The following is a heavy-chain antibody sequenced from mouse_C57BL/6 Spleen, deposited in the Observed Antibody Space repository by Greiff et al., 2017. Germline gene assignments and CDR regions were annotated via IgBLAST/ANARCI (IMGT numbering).Heavy chain of an antibody. CDR3: ARYYKDYFDY. CDR1: GYTFTSYW. D-gene: IGHD2-12*01. Sequence: VQLQQPGAELVKPGASVKLSCKASGYTFTSYWMHWVKQRPGQGLEWIGMIHPNSGSTNYNEKFKSKATLTVDKSSSTAYMQLGSLTSEDSAVYYCARYYKDYFDYWGQGTTLTVSS. CDR2: IHPNSGST. V-gene: IGHV1-64*01. J-gene: IGHJ2*01.